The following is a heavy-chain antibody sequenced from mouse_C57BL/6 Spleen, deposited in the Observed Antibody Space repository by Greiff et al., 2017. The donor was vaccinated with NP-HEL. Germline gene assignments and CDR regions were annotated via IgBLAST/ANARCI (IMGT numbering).Heavy chain of an antibody. V-gene: IGHV1-7*01. CDR1: GYTFTSYW. Sequence: QVQLQQSGAELAKPGASVKLSCKASGYTFTSYWMHWVKQRPGQGLAWIGYINPSSGYTKSKQKFKDKATLTADKSSSTAYMQLSSLTYEDSAVYYCARGVYYGSSYDAMDYWGQGTSVTVSS. CDR3: ARGVYYGSSYDAMDY. J-gene: IGHJ4*01. D-gene: IGHD1-1*01. CDR2: INPSSGYT.